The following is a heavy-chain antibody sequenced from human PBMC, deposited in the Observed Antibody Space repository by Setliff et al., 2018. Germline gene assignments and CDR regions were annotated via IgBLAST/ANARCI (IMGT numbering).Heavy chain of an antibody. J-gene: IGHJ6*03. D-gene: IGHD3-16*01. V-gene: IGHV4-38-2*01. Sequence: ETLSLTCAVSGYSISSGYYWGWIRQPPGKGLEWIGSIYHSGSTYYNPSLKSRVTISVDTSKNQFSLKLSSVTAADTAVYYCARGGGSYYYYYMDVWGKGTTVTVSS. CDR3: ARGGGSYYYYYMDV. CDR2: IYHSGST. CDR1: GYSISSGYY.